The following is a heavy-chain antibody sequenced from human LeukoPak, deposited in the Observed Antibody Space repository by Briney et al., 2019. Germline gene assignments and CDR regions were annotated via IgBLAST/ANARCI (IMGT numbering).Heavy chain of an antibody. CDR3: ATDHSSSWYKDAFDI. Sequence: GGSLRLSCAASGFTFKLYWMHWVRQVPGKRPVWVSRINDDGSDTIYADSVRGRFTISRDDAKNTVYLQMNNLRAEDTAVYYCATDHSSSWYKDAFDIWGQGTMVTVSS. D-gene: IGHD6-13*01. V-gene: IGHV3-74*01. CDR1: GFTFKLYW. CDR2: INDDGSDT. J-gene: IGHJ3*02.